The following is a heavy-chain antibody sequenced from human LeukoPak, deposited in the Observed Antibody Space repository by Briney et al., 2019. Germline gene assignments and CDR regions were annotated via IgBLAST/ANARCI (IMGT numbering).Heavy chain of an antibody. CDR2: MWFDGSDK. V-gene: IGHV3-33*01. D-gene: IGHD6-13*01. CDR1: GFTFRNHG. J-gene: IGHJ4*02. Sequence: GRSVRLSCAASGFTFRNHGMHWVRQAPGKGPEWVAVMWFDGSDKYYADSVKGRFTISRDNSKNTLYLQMNSLGAEDTAVYYCARDQEGIAVATIDYWGQGTLVTVSS. CDR3: ARDQEGIAVATIDY.